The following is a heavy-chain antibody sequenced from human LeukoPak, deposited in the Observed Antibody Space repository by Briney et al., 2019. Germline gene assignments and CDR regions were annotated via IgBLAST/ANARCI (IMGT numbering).Heavy chain of an antibody. Sequence: ASVKVSCKASGGTFSSYAISWVRPAPGQGLEWMGRIIPILGIANYAQKLQGRVTITADKSTSTAYMELSSLRAEDTAVYYCARDQRVGELSFPPFDYWGQGTLVTVSS. CDR2: IIPILGIA. V-gene: IGHV1-69*04. CDR1: GGTFSSYA. D-gene: IGHD3-16*02. CDR3: ARDQRVGELSFPPFDY. J-gene: IGHJ4*02.